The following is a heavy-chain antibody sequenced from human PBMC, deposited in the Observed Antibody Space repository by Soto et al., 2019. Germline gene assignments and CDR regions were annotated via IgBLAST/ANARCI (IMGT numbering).Heavy chain of an antibody. J-gene: IGHJ4*02. CDR3: ATESGSTYGYFDH. CDR1: GGSVTSDEDY. D-gene: IGHD5-18*01. Sequence: LSLTCTVSGGSVTSDEDYWTWIRQSPGKGLEWIGYISNSGSTGYNPSLETRLSMSVDRSKNQFTLRLTSVTAADTAVYFCATESGSTYGYFDHWGQGTQVTVSS. V-gene: IGHV4-30-4*01. CDR2: ISNSGST.